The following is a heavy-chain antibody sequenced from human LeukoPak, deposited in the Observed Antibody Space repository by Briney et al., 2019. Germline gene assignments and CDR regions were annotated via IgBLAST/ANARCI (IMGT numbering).Heavy chain of an antibody. CDR2: ISSSSSYI. CDR1: GFTFSSYS. CDR3: ARKLGYCSSTSCCFQGYFDY. D-gene: IGHD2-2*01. Sequence: GGSLRLSCAASGFTFSSYSMNWVRQAPGKGLEWVSSISSSSSYIYYADSVKGRFTISRDNAKNSLYLQMNSLRAEDTAVYYCARKLGYCSSTSCCFQGYFDYWGQGTLVTVSS. J-gene: IGHJ4*02. V-gene: IGHV3-21*01.